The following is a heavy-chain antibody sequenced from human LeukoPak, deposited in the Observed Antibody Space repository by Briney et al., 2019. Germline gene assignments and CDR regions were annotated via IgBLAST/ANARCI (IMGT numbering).Heavy chain of an antibody. V-gene: IGHV3-11*01. CDR3: ARDRPVDLVTGHYNA. Sequence: GGSLRLSCAASGFTFNDFYMSWIRQAPGKGLEWTSYISSSGRITHHADSVKGRFTISRDNAKNSLYLQINSLSVEDTAVYYCARDRPVDLVTGHYNAWGQGTPVTVSS. D-gene: IGHD3-9*01. J-gene: IGHJ4*02. CDR2: ISSSGRIT. CDR1: GFTFNDFY.